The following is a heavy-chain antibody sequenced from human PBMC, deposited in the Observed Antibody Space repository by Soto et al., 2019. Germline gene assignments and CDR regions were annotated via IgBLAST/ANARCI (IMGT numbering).Heavy chain of an antibody. CDR3: ARDNNPISGYDLGDYYYYMDV. D-gene: IGHD5-12*01. V-gene: IGHV1-69*04. CDR1: GGTFSGYT. CDR2: IIPILGIA. Sequence: SVKVSCKASGGTFSGYTISWVRQAPGQGLEWMGRIIPILGIANYAQKFQGRVTITADKSTSTAYMELSSLRSEDTAVYYCARDNNPISGYDLGDYYYYMDVWGKGTTVTVSS. J-gene: IGHJ6*03.